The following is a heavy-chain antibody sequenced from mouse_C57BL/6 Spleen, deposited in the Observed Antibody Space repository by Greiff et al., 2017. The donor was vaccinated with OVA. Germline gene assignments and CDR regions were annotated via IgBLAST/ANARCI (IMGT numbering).Heavy chain of an antibody. CDR1: GYTFTDYE. J-gene: IGHJ4*01. CDR2: IDPETGGT. D-gene: IGHD2-3*01. Sequence: VQLQQSGAELVRPGASVTLSCKASGYTFTDYEMHWVKQTPVHGLEWIGAIDPETGGTAYNQKFKGKAILTADKSSSTAYMELRSLTSDDSAFYYCTRREDDGYFHYYAMDYWGQGTSVTVSS. CDR3: TRREDDGYFHYYAMDY. V-gene: IGHV1-15*01.